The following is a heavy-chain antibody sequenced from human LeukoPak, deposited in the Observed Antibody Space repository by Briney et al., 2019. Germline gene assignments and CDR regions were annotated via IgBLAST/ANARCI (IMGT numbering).Heavy chain of an antibody. Sequence: SETLSLTCTVSGGSISSYYWSWIRQPPGKGLEWIGYIYYSGSTNYNPSLKSRVTISVDTSKNQFSLKLSSVTAADTAVYYCARGGPGSWGARGGITFDYWGQGTLVTVSS. D-gene: IGHD3-10*01. CDR1: GGSISSYY. CDR2: IYYSGST. V-gene: IGHV4-59*01. J-gene: IGHJ4*02. CDR3: ARGGPGSWGARGGITFDY.